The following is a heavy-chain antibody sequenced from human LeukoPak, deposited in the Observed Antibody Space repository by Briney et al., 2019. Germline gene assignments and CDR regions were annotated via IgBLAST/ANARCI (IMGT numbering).Heavy chain of an antibody. CDR3: AREAVQALVGNDY. CDR2: ISWNSGSI. J-gene: IGHJ4*02. Sequence: SLRLSCAASGFTFDDYAMQWVRQAPGKGLEWVSGISWNSGSIGYADSVKGRFTISRDNAKNSLYLQMNSLRAEDTALYYCAREAVQALVGNDYWGQGTLVTVSS. D-gene: IGHD2-15*01. V-gene: IGHV3-9*01. CDR1: GFTFDDYA.